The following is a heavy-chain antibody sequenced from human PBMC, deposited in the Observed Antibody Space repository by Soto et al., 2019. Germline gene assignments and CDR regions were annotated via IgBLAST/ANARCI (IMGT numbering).Heavy chain of an antibody. CDR3: ARAGGIGDFWSGYYPYYYYGMDV. Sequence: GESLKISCAASGFTFSSYAMHWVRQAPGKGLEWVAVISYDGSNKYYADSVKGRFTISRDNSKNTLYLQMNSLRAEDTAVYYCARAGGIGDFWSGYYPYYYYGMDVWGQGTTVTVSS. V-gene: IGHV3-30*04. CDR1: GFTFSSYA. CDR2: ISYDGSNK. D-gene: IGHD3-3*01. J-gene: IGHJ6*02.